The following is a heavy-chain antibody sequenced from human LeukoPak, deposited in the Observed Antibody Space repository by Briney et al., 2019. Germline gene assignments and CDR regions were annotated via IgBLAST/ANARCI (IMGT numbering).Heavy chain of an antibody. CDR3: AKDHIFESGFISKYYFDY. CDR1: GFTFSSYA. CDR2: ISGSGDST. Sequence: GGSLRLSCAASGFTFSSYAMSWVRQAPGKGLEWVSGISGSGDSTYYADSVEGRFTISRDNSKNTLYLQINSLRAEDTAVYYCAKDHIFESGFISKYYFDYWGQGTLVTVSS. D-gene: IGHD3-3*02. J-gene: IGHJ4*02. V-gene: IGHV3-23*01.